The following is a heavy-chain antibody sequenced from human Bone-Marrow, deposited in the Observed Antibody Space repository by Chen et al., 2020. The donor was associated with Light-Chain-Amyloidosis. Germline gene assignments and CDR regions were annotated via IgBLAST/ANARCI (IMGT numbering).Heavy chain of an antibody. D-gene: IGHD6-13*01. CDR2: SEHEDDKT. CDR3: ATRWDAFDI. CDR1: GDTLTELS. Sequence: VQLVQPVAEVKRPGASVYFSCKFSGDTLTELSVHRVRQPPGKGLEWVRGSEHEDDKTLYSQKFQGRVTMTGDTSTDTAYMELSSLTSDDTAVYFCATRWDAFDIWGQGTLVTVSS. J-gene: IGHJ3*02. V-gene: IGHV1-24*01.